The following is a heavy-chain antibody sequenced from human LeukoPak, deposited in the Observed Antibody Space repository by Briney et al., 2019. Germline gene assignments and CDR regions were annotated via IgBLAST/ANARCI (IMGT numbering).Heavy chain of an antibody. CDR3: ARRPLGGGIDS. V-gene: IGHV4-34*01. CDR1: GGSFSGNY. CDR2: INHSESS. Sequence: SETLSLTCAVYGGSFSGNYWTWIRQTPGKGLEWIGEINHSESSSYTPSLRSRVTISVDTSKNQFSLKLNSVTAADTAVYYCARRPLGGGIDSWGQGTLVTVSS. J-gene: IGHJ4*02. D-gene: IGHD3-16*01.